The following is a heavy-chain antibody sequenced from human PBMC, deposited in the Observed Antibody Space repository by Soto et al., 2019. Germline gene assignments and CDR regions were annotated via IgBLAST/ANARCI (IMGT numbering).Heavy chain of an antibody. CDR1: GGSISSGGYY. V-gene: IGHV4-31*03. CDR3: ARERLGVVIPGDYFDY. Sequence: PSETLSLTCTVSGGSISSGGYYWSWIRQHPGKGLEWIGYIYYSGSTYYNPSLKSRVTISVDTSKNQFSLKLSSVTAADTAVYYCARERLGVVIPGDYFDYWGQGTLVTVSS. CDR2: IYYSGST. J-gene: IGHJ4*02. D-gene: IGHD3-3*01.